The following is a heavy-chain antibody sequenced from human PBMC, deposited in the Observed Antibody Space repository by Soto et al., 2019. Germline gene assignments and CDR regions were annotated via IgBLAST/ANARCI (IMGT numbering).Heavy chain of an antibody. CDR1: GYGFTAYD. CDR2: MNPINGAT. CDR3: GRGPSPRAPAGGTPYYYAMDV. V-gene: IGHV1-8*02. J-gene: IGHJ6*02. Sequence: ASVKVSCKASGYGFTAYDINWVRQASGQGLEWMGWMNPINGATGSARRFQGRVSMTRNTATNTAYLELTSLRSDDTAVYYCGRGPSPRAPAGGTPYYYAMDVWGQGTTVTVSS. D-gene: IGHD6-13*01.